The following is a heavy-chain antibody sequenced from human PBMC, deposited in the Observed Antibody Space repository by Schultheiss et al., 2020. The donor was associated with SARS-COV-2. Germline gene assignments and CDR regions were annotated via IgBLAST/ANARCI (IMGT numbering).Heavy chain of an antibody. CDR2: IYYSGST. V-gene: IGHV4-59*01. Sequence: GSLRLSCTVSGGSISSYYWSWIRQPPGKGLEWIGYIYYSGSTNYNPSLKSRVTISVDTSKNQFSLKLSSVTAADTAVYYCARGRRGVTTDDYWGQGTLVTVSS. J-gene: IGHJ4*02. CDR3: ARGRRGVTTDDY. CDR1: GGSISSYY. D-gene: IGHD4-17*01.